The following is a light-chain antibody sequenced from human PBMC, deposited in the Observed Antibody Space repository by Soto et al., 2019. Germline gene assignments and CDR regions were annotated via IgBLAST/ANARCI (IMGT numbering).Light chain of an antibody. CDR1: QSVNSK. CDR3: QQYNSNSP. CDR2: DTS. Sequence: VMTQSPATLSVSRGGRATLSCRASQSVNSKLAWYQQKPGQAPRLLIYDTSTRATGIPARFSGSGSGTDFTLTISSLQPDDFATYYCQQYNSNSPFGQGTRLEIK. V-gene: IGKV3-15*01. J-gene: IGKJ5*01.